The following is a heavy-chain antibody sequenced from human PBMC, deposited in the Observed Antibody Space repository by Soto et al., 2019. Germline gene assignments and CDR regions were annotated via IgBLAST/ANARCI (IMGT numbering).Heavy chain of an antibody. CDR1: GGSISSGNYH. D-gene: IGHD5-12*01. J-gene: IGHJ4*02. Sequence: SETLSLTCTVSGGSISSGNYHWGWIRQSPGGGLEWIGNIYYSGTTHYNPSLKSRGTISVDTSKNYFSLKLNSVTAADTAMYYCAGSFILSMRDGYNYHFDYCGLGTLVTVS. CDR3: AGSFILSMRDGYNYHFDY. V-gene: IGHV4-39*02. CDR2: IYYSGTT.